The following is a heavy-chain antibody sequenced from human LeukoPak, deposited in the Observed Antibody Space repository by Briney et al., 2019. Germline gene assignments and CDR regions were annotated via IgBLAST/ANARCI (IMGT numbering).Heavy chain of an antibody. J-gene: IGHJ5*02. CDR2: IHYTGST. V-gene: IGHV4-59*01. CDR1: GGSITSSY. Sequence: AETLSLTCTVSGGSITSSYWSWIRQSPGKGLEWIGYIHYTGSTNYNPSLKSRVTMLIDTSKNQFSLKLSSVAAADTAVYYCARGRYSAGDNWFDPWGQGTLVTVSS. D-gene: IGHD3-9*01. CDR3: ARGRYSAGDNWFDP.